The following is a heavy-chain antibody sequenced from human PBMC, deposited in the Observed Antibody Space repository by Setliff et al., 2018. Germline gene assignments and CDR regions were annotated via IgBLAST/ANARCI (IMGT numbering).Heavy chain of an antibody. V-gene: IGHV3-43D*03. CDR2: ISWDGGST. CDR3: AKDRMATTPRAYFDY. D-gene: IGHD1-1*01. Sequence: GGSLRLSCAASGFTFVDYAMHWVRQAPGKGLEWVSLISWDGGSTYYADSVKGRFTISRDNSKNSLYLQMNSLRAEDTAVYYCAKDRMATTPRAYFDYWGQGTLVTVSS. CDR1: GFTFVDYA. J-gene: IGHJ4*02.